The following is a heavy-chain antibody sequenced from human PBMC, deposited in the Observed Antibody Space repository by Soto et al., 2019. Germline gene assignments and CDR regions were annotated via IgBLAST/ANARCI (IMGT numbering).Heavy chain of an antibody. Sequence: PSETLSLTCAVSGFFISSGNYWGWIRKPPGKGLEWIGSIFHGGNTYYKPSLKSRVTISVDMSKNQFSLKLNSVTAADTAVYYCARARWYDAFDVWGQGTVVTVSS. CDR3: ARARWYDAFDV. CDR2: IFHGGNT. J-gene: IGHJ3*01. V-gene: IGHV4-38-2*01. D-gene: IGHD2-15*01. CDR1: GFFISSGNY.